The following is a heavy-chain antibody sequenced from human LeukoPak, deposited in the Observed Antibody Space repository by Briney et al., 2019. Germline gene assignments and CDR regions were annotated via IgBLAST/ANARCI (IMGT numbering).Heavy chain of an antibody. J-gene: IGHJ6*03. CDR1: GGSISSSSYY. Sequence: SETLSLTCTVSGGSISSSSYYWGWIRQPPGKGLEWIGSIYYSGSTYYNPSLKSRVTISVDTSKNQFSLKLSSVTAADTAVYYCARHRAATAYYYYMDVWGKGTTVTVPS. D-gene: IGHD2-15*01. CDR2: IYYSGST. V-gene: IGHV4-39*01. CDR3: ARHRAATAYYYYMDV.